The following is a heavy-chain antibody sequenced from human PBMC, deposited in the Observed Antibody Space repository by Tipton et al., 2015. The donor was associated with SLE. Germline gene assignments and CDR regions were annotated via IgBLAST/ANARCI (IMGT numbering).Heavy chain of an antibody. D-gene: IGHD5-12*01. CDR2: ISNDGSII. V-gene: IGHV3-11*01. CDR3: ARLVDSSVDV. CDR1: GFIFSDQF. J-gene: IGHJ6*02. Sequence: SLRLSCAASGFIFSDQFLSWIRQAPEKGLELVSYISNDGSIIHYADSVKGRFTISRDNAKNSLSLQMNSLRAEDTAIYYCARLVDSSVDVWGQGTTVTVS.